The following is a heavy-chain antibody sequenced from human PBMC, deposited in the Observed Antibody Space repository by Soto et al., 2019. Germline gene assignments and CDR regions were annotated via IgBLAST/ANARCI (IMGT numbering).Heavy chain of an antibody. V-gene: IGHV3-48*02. CDR2: ISSSSSTI. D-gene: IGHD5-12*01. Sequence: GGSLRLSCAVSGFTFSSYSMNWVRQAPGKGLEWVSYISSSSSTIYYADSVKGRFTISRDNAKNSLYLQMNSLRDEDTAVYYCARDRSTNYYYYYGMDVWGQGTTVTVSS. CDR1: GFTFSSYS. J-gene: IGHJ6*02. CDR3: ARDRSTNYYYYYGMDV.